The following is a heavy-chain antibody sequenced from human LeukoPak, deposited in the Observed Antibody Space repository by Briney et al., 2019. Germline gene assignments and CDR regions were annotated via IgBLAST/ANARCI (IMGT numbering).Heavy chain of an antibody. V-gene: IGHV4-59*08. Sequence: SETLSLTCTVSGGSISSYYWSWVRQPPGKGLEWIGYIYYSGSTNYNPSLKSRVTISVDTSKNQFSLKLSSVTAADTAVYYCARHLRLRFDYWGQGTLVTVSS. CDR3: ARHLRLRFDY. CDR2: IYYSGST. J-gene: IGHJ4*02. CDR1: GGSISSYY.